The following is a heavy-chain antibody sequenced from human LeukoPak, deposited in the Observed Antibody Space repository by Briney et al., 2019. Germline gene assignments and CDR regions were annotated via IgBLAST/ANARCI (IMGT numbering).Heavy chain of an antibody. CDR2: ISSSGSTI. Sequence: GGSLRLSCAASGFTVSSNYMSWVRQAPGKGLEWVSYISSSGSTIYYADSVKGRFTISRDNAKNSLYLQMNSLRAEDTAVYYCARDSASLYSGSYSDYWGQGTLVTVSS. CDR3: ARDSASLYSGSYSDY. CDR1: GFTVSSNY. D-gene: IGHD1-26*01. V-gene: IGHV3-11*04. J-gene: IGHJ4*02.